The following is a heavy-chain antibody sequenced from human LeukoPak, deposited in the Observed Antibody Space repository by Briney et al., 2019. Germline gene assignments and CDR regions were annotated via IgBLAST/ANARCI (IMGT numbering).Heavy chain of an antibody. CDR2: FDPEDGET. Sequence: VASVKVSCKVSGYTLTELSMHWVRQAPGKGLEWVGSFDPEDGETIKAQKFQGRVTMTEDTSTDTAYMELSSLRSEDTAVYYCAIDASGFTMIGDAFDIWGQGTMVTVSS. CDR1: GYTLTELS. CDR3: AIDASGFTMIGDAFDI. J-gene: IGHJ3*02. V-gene: IGHV1-24*01. D-gene: IGHD3-10*02.